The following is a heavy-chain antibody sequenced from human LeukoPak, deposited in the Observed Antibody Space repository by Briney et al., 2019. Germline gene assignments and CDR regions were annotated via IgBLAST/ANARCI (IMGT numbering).Heavy chain of an antibody. CDR2: ISSSSSYI. Sequence: GGSLRLSYAASGFTFSSYSMNWVRQAPGKGLEWVSSISSSSSYIYYADSVKGRFTISRDNAKNSLYLQMNSLRAEDTAVYYCARAVYCSSTSCYEYNWFDPWGQGTLVTVSS. V-gene: IGHV3-21*01. CDR1: GFTFSSYS. CDR3: ARAVYCSSTSCYEYNWFDP. J-gene: IGHJ5*02. D-gene: IGHD2-2*01.